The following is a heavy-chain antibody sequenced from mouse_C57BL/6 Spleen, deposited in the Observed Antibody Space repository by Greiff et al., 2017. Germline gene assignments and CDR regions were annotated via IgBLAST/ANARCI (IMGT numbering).Heavy chain of an antibody. CDR2: INPSSGYT. Sequence: QVHVKQSGAELAKPGASVKLSCKASGYTFTSYWMHWVKQRPGQGLEWIGYINPSSGYTKYNQKFKDKAPLTADKSSSTAYRQLNSLTNEESAVYCGARLYYYGSSYDWYFDVWGTGTTVTVSS. V-gene: IGHV1-7*01. D-gene: IGHD1-1*01. CDR1: GYTFTSYW. J-gene: IGHJ1*03. CDR3: ARLYYYGSSYDWYFDV.